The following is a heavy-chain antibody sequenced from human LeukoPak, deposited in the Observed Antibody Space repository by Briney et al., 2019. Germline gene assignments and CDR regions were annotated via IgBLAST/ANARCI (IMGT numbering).Heavy chain of an antibody. Sequence: ASVKVSCKVSGYTLTELSMHWVRQAPGKGLEWMGGFDPEDGETIYAQKFQGRVTVTEDTSTDTAYMELSSLRSEDTAVYYCATEGCSSTSCYGGFDYWGQGTPVTVSS. CDR1: GYTLTELS. D-gene: IGHD2-2*01. V-gene: IGHV1-24*01. J-gene: IGHJ4*02. CDR3: ATEGCSSTSCYGGFDY. CDR2: FDPEDGET.